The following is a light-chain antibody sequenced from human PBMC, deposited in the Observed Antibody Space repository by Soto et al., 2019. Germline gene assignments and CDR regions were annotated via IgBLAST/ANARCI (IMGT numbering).Light chain of an antibody. Sequence: QSALTQPRSVSGSPGQSVTISCTGTSSDVGAFNYVSWYQQHPGKAPKLMIYDVNQRPSGVPDRFSGSKSGNTASLTISGLQAEDEADYYCFSYAGMYTYVFETGTKGTVL. CDR1: SSDVGAFNY. J-gene: IGLJ1*01. CDR3: FSYAGMYTYV. V-gene: IGLV2-11*01. CDR2: DVN.